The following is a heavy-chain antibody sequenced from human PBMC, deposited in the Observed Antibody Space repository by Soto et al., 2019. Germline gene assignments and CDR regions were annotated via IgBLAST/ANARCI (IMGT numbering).Heavy chain of an antibody. D-gene: IGHD5-12*01. CDR2: IIPILGIA. CDR1: GGTFSSYT. V-gene: IGHV1-69*04. J-gene: IGHJ6*03. CDR3: ARDQEYSGYDDWRPWDHRAYYYMDV. Sequence: ASVKVSCKASGGTFSSYTISWVRQAPGQGLEWMGRIIPILGIANYAQKFQGRVTITADKSTSTADMELSSLRSEDTAVYYCARDQEYSGYDDWRPWDHRAYYYMDVWGKGTTVTVSS.